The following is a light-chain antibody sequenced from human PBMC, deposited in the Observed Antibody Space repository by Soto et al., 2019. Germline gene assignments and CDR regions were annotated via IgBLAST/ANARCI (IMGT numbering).Light chain of an antibody. Sequence: DIQMTQSPSTLSGSVGDRVTITCRAGESISSWFAWYQQKPGKAPKLLIYDASSLESGVPSRFSGSGSGTEFTLTISSLQPDDFATYYCQQYNSYSPLTFGGGTKVDI. CDR2: DAS. CDR1: ESISSW. CDR3: QQYNSYSPLT. J-gene: IGKJ4*01. V-gene: IGKV1-5*01.